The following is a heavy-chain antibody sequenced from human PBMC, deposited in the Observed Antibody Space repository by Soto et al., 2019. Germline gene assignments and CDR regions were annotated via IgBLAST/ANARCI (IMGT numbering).Heavy chain of an antibody. V-gene: IGHV4-39*01. J-gene: IGHJ6*02. CDR1: GGSIRSSSYY. CDR2: IYYSGST. CDR3: ARLRVIYYYYYYGMDV. Sequence: PSETLSLTCTVSGGSIRSSSYYWGWIRQPPGKGLEWIGSIYYSGSTYYNPSLKSRVTISVDTSKNQFSLKLSSVTAADTVVYYCARLRVIYYYYYYGMDVWGQGTTVTVSS.